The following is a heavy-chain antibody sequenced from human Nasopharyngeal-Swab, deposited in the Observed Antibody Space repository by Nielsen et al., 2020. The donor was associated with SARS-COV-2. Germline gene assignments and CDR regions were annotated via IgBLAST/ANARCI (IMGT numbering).Heavy chain of an antibody. CDR1: GYTFTSYG. J-gene: IGHJ4*02. D-gene: IGHD5-18*01. V-gene: IGHV1-18*01. CDR2: ISAYNGNT. Sequence: ASVKVSCKASGYTFTSYGISWARQAPGQGLEGMGWISAYNGNTNYAQKLQGRVTMTTGTSTRTAYMELRSLRSDDTAVYYCARWSPVDTAMVDYWGQGTLVTVSS. CDR3: ARWSPVDTAMVDY.